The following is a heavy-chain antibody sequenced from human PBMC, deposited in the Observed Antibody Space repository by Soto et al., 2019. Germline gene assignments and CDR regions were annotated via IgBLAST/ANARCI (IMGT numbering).Heavy chain of an antibody. CDR2: IYSSGNT. D-gene: IGHD3-22*01. CDR1: GGSISNYY. CDR3: GRIPDYYDSIGYWSPFFDC. J-gene: IGHJ4*02. Sequence: PSETLSLTCPVSGGSISNYYWGWIRQPPGKGLEWIAYIYSSGNTNYNPSLKGRVTISVDTSKNQFSLKLSSVTAADTAVYYCGRIPDYYDSIGYWSPFFDCWGQGTLVTVSS. V-gene: IGHV4-59*01.